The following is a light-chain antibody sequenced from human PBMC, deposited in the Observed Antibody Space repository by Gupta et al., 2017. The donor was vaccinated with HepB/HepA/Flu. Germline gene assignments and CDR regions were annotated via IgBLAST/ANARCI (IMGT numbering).Light chain of an antibody. CDR3: QQYKNGHLARIT. V-gene: IGKV3-15*01. Sequence: EIVMTQSPATLSVSPGERDTLSCRASQSVTNNLAWYQQKPGQAPRRLIYGASTRATGSPARFSGGGSGTXCTXTISILXSEDCEVYYCQQYKNGHLARITFGXGTKVEIK. CDR2: GAS. CDR1: QSVTNN. J-gene: IGKJ4*01.